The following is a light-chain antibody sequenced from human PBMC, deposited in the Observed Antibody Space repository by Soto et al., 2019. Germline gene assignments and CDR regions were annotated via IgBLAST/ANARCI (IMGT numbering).Light chain of an antibody. J-gene: IGKJ4*02. CDR1: QGISTS. V-gene: IGKV1D-12*01. CDR3: QQTNSFPLT. Sequence: IQMTQSPSSVSASVGDGVTITCRASQGISTSLGCYQQKPGKAPKLLIYAASSLQSGVPSRFSGTGSGTDFTLTISSLQPEDFATYYCQQTNSFPLTFGGGTKVDIK. CDR2: AAS.